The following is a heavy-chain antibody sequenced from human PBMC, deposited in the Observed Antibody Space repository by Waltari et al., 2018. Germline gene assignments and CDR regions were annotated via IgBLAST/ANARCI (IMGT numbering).Heavy chain of an antibody. J-gene: IGHJ3*02. CDR1: GFTVSSNY. Sequence: EVQLVESGGGLIQPGGSLRLSCAASGFTVSSNYMSWVRQAPGKGLEWVSVIYSGGSTYYADSVKGRFTISRDNSKNTLYLQMNSLRAEDTAVYYCAREVTGYSDAFDIWGQGTMVTVSS. D-gene: IGHD3-9*01. CDR3: AREVTGYSDAFDI. V-gene: IGHV3-53*01. CDR2: IYSGGST.